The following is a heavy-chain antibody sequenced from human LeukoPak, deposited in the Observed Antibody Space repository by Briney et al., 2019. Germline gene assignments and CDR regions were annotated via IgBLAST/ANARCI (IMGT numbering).Heavy chain of an antibody. D-gene: IGHD6-19*01. V-gene: IGHV3-23*01. Sequence: GGSLRLSCAASGFTFSSYAMSWVRQAPGKGLEWVSAISGSGGSTYYADSVKGRFTISRDNSKNTLYLQMNSLRAEDTAVYYCAKNPGPGIAVAGTLDVWGKGTTVIVSS. CDR1: GFTFSSYA. CDR3: AKNPGPGIAVAGTLDV. CDR2: ISGSGGST. J-gene: IGHJ6*04.